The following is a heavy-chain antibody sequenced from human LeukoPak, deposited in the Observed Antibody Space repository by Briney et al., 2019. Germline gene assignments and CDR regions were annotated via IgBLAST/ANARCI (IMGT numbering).Heavy chain of an antibody. CDR1: GGTFSSYA. CDR2: IIPIFGTA. J-gene: IGHJ4*02. V-gene: IGHV1-69*01. D-gene: IGHD3-10*01. Sequence: SVKVSCKAAGGTFSSYAISWVRQAPGQGLEWMGGIIPIFGTANYAQKFQGRVTITADESTSTAYMELSSLRSEDTAVYYCAMAWFGELLIFVGLDYWGQGTLVTVSS. CDR3: AMAWFGELLIFVGLDY.